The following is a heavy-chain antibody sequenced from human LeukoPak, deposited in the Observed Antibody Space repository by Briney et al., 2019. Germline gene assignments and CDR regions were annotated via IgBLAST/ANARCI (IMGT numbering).Heavy chain of an antibody. V-gene: IGHV4-4*07. J-gene: IGHJ4*02. D-gene: IGHD3-3*01. CDR3: ARDSVFDFWSGYYSSSSLNFDY. CDR2: IYTSGST. Sequence: SETLSLTCTVSGGSISSYYWSWIRQPAGKGLEWIGRIYTSGSTNYNPSLKSRVTMSVDTSKYQFSLKLSSVTAADTAVYYCARDSVFDFWSGYYSSSSLNFDYWGQGTLVTVSS. CDR1: GGSISSYY.